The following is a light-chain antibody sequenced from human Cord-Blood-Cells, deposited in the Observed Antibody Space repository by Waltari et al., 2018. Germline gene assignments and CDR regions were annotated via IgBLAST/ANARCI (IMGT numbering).Light chain of an antibody. CDR3: QQYNSYSRE. V-gene: IGKV1-5*03. CDR2: KAS. Sequence: DIQMTQSPSTLSASVGDRVTITCLASQSISSWLAWYQQKPGKAPKLLIYKASSLESGVPSRFSGSGSGTEFTLTISSLQPDDFATYYCQQYNSYSREFGQGTKVEIK. CDR1: QSISSW. J-gene: IGKJ1*01.